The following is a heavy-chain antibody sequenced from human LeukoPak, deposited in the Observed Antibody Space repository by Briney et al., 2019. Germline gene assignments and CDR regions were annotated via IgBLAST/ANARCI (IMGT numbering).Heavy chain of an antibody. CDR3: ARHPFASPFDH. CDR2: IYVSGNS. J-gene: IGHJ4*02. D-gene: IGHD2-21*01. V-gene: IGHV4-59*08. Sequence: PGGSLRLSCAASGFTVSSNYMSWVRQPPGKGLEWIGYIYVSGNSNYNPSLKSRVSISLDTSKNQVSLTLTSVTAADTAVYYCARHPFASPFDHWGQGTLVAVSS. CDR1: GFTVSSNY.